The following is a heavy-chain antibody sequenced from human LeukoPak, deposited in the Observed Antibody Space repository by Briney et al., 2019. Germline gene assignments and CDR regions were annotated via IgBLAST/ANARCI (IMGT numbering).Heavy chain of an antibody. Sequence: SQTLSLTCAISGDSVSSNTVAWNWIRQSPSRGLEWLGRTYYKSKWFNDYAVSVKSRITITPDTSKNQFSLQLNSVTPEDTAVYYCARVWDGSYSDYWGRGTLVTVSS. CDR1: GDSVSSNTVA. J-gene: IGHJ4*02. CDR2: TYYKSKWFN. CDR3: ARVWDGSYSDY. V-gene: IGHV6-1*01. D-gene: IGHD1-26*01.